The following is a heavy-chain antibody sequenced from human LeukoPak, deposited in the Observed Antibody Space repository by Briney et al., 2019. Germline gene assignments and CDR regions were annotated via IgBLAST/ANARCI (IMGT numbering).Heavy chain of an antibody. Sequence: GGSLRLSCAASGFTFSSYATSWVRQAPGKGLEWVSAISGSGGSTYYADSVKGRFTISRDNSKNTLYLQMNSLRAEDTAVYYCAKCGARRIAAAGNVDYWGQGTLVTVSS. CDR1: GFTFSSYA. CDR2: ISGSGGST. D-gene: IGHD6-13*01. J-gene: IGHJ4*02. CDR3: AKCGARRIAAAGNVDY. V-gene: IGHV3-23*01.